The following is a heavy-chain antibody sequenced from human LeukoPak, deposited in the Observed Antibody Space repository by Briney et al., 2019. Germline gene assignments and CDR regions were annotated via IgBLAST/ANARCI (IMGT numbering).Heavy chain of an antibody. CDR1: GYTLTELS. V-gene: IGHV1-24*01. CDR3: ATDLGGVWGSYRLFN. D-gene: IGHD3-16*02. J-gene: IGHJ4*02. Sequence: ASVKVSCKVSGYTLTELSMHWVRQAPGKGLEWMGGFDPEDGETIYAQKFQGRLTMTEDTSTDTAYMELSSLRSEDTAVYYCATDLGGVWGSYRLFNWGQGTLVTVSS. CDR2: FDPEDGET.